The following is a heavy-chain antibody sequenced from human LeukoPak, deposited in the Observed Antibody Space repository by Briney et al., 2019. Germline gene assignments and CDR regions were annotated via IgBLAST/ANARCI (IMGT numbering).Heavy chain of an antibody. Sequence: SGGSLRLSCAASGFTFSSYGMHWVRQAPGKGLEWVAVISYDGSNKYYADSVKGRFTISRDNSKNTLYLQMNSLRAEDTAVYYCAKDLDSSGYWNAFDIWGQGTMVTVSS. CDR2: ISYDGSNK. J-gene: IGHJ3*02. CDR1: GFTFSSYG. D-gene: IGHD3-22*01. CDR3: AKDLDSSGYWNAFDI. V-gene: IGHV3-30*18.